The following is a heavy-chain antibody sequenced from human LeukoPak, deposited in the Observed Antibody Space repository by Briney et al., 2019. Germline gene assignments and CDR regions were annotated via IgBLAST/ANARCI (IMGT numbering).Heavy chain of an antibody. D-gene: IGHD3-10*01. Sequence: ASVKVSCKASGYTFTTYGISWVRQAPGQGLEWMGWTSAYNGNTNYAQKLQGRVTMTTDTSTSTAYMELRSLRSDDTAVYYCARDSGERGSGSYLIAYWGQGTLVTVSS. CDR2: TSAYNGNT. J-gene: IGHJ4*02. V-gene: IGHV1-18*01. CDR1: GYTFTTYG. CDR3: ARDSGERGSGSYLIAY.